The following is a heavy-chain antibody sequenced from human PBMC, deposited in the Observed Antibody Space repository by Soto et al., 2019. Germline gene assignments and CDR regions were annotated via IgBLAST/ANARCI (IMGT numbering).Heavy chain of an antibody. Sequence: PSETLSLTCTVSGGSISGYYWSWIRQPPGKGLEWIGYMYKTGSTVYNPSFKSRDTISVDTSKKQFSLKLNSVTAADTAVYYCARDLWGYCGTDCYPLDVWGQGTT. CDR2: MYKTGST. J-gene: IGHJ6*02. CDR3: ARDLWGYCGTDCYPLDV. V-gene: IGHV4-59*01. CDR1: GGSISGYY. D-gene: IGHD2-21*02.